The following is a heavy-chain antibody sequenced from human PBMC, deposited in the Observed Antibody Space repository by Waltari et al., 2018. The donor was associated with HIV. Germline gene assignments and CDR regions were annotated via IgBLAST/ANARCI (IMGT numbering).Heavy chain of an antibody. V-gene: IGHV1-69*01. CDR2: IIPIVVKA. Sequence: QVQLVQSGAEVKKPGSSVKVSCKASGGTFSSYAISWVRQAPGQGLEWMGGIIPIVVKANYAQKFQGRVMITADESTCTSYRDLSSLRSEDTAVYYCARGDCSSTSCYYYYYGMDVWGQGTTVTVSS. J-gene: IGHJ6*02. CDR1: GGTFSSYA. D-gene: IGHD2-2*01. CDR3: ARGDCSSTSCYYYYYGMDV.